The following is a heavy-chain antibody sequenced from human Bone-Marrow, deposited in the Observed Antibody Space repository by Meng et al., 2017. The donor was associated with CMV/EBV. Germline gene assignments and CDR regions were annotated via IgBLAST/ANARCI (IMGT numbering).Heavy chain of an antibody. V-gene: IGHV3-74*01. CDR2: INEDGTTF. CDR1: EFSFSNYW. Sequence: EVQGVEVGGGLVQPGRSLRLSCAASEFSFSNYWMHWVRQVPGKGLMWVSRINEDGTTFSYADSVKGRFTISRDNAKNTLYLQMSSLRVDDTAVYYCAGQTMAVDYWGQGTLVTVSS. J-gene: IGHJ4*02. D-gene: IGHD4/OR15-4a*01. CDR3: AGQTMAVDY.